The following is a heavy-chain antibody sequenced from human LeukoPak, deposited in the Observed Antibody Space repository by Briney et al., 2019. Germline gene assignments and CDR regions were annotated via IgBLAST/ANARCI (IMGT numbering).Heavy chain of an antibody. CDR1: GFTLDTYW. Sequence: GGSLSFYCAASGFTLDTYWLHWVRQAPATGLVWVARINSDGSSTSYADSVKGRFTISRDNAKNTLYLQMNSLRADDTAVYYCARDHFSGCPDYWGQGTLVTVSS. D-gene: IGHD6-19*01. CDR2: INSDGSST. CDR3: ARDHFSGCPDY. V-gene: IGHV3-74*01. J-gene: IGHJ4*02.